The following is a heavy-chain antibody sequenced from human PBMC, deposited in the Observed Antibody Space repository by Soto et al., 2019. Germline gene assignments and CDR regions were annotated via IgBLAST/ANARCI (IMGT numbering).Heavy chain of an antibody. J-gene: IGHJ5*02. CDR3: ARLLWSRGDWFDP. CDR2: IYYSGST. D-gene: IGHD3-10*01. CDR1: GGSLSSYY. V-gene: IGHV4-59*08. Sequence: SETLSLTCTVSGGSLSSYYWSLIRQPPGKGLEWIGYIYYSGSTNYNPSLKSRVTISVDTSKNQFSLKLSSVTAADTAVYYCARLLWSRGDWFDPWGQGTLVTVSS.